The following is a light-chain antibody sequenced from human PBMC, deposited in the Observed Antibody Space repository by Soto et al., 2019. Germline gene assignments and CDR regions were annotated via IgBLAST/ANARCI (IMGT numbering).Light chain of an antibody. CDR2: AAS. V-gene: IGKV1-17*03. J-gene: IGKJ4*01. CDR1: QGITNY. CDR3: LHHHSYPLT. Sequence: DIQMTQSPFAMSASVGDRVTITRRASQGITNYVAWFQQKPGKVPKRLISAASILQSGVPSRFSGSGSGTEFALTISSLQPEDFATYYCLHHHSYPLTFGGGTKVDIK.